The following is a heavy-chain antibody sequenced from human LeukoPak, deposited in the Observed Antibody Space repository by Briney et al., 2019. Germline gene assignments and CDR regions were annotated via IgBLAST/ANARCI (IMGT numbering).Heavy chain of an antibody. CDR2: INPNSGGT. J-gene: IGHJ3*02. D-gene: IGHD5-18*01. CDR3: ARVALNQGIQLWLRLHAFDI. Sequence: ASVKVSCKASGYTFTGYYMHWVRQAPGQGLEWMGWINPNSGGTNYAQKFQGRVTMTRDTSISTAYMELSRLRSDDMAVCYCARVALNQGIQLWLRLHAFDIWGQGTMVTVSS. V-gene: IGHV1-2*02. CDR1: GYTFTGYY.